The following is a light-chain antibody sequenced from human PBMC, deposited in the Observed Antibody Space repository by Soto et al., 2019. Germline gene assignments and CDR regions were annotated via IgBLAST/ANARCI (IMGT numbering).Light chain of an antibody. CDR3: QHYTNWPLT. V-gene: IGKV3-15*01. Sequence: EIVMTQSPVTLSVSPGERATLSCRASHDVSSRLAWYQQKPGQAPRLLIYDASTRATGLPARFSGSGSGTEFTLTISSLQYEDFAVYYCQHYTNWPLTFGGGTKVDIK. CDR2: DAS. CDR1: HDVSSR. J-gene: IGKJ4*01.